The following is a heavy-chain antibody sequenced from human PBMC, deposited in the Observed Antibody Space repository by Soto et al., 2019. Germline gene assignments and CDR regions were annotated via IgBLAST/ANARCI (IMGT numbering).Heavy chain of an antibody. Sequence: QVQLQESGPGLVKPSQTLSLTCTVSGGSISSGGYYWSWIRQHPGKGLEWIGYIYYSGSTYYNPSLKSRVTISVDTSKNQFSLKLSSVTAVDTAVYYCASIALVGQHAFDIWGQGTMVTVSS. V-gene: IGHV4-31*03. CDR1: GGSISSGGYY. CDR2: IYYSGST. J-gene: IGHJ3*02. CDR3: ASIALVGQHAFDI. D-gene: IGHD1-26*01.